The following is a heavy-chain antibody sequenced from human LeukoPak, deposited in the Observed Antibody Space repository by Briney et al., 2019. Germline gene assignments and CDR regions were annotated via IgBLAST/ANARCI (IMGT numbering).Heavy chain of an antibody. D-gene: IGHD2-2*01. CDR1: GFTFSSYW. CDR2: INSDGSST. J-gene: IGHJ4*02. CDR3: AKGLKEVVVVPAAIIS. Sequence: GGSLRLSCAASGFTFSSYWMHWVRQAPGKGLVWVSRINSDGSSTSYADSVKGRFTISRDNAKNTLYLQMNSLRAEDTAVYYCAKGLKEVVVVPAAIISWGQGTLVTVSS. V-gene: IGHV3-74*01.